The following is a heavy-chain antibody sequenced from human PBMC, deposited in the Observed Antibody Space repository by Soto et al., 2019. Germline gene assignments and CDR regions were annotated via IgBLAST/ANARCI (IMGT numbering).Heavy chain of an antibody. CDR1: GFTFSSYG. D-gene: IGHD2-2*01. J-gene: IGHJ6*03. CDR2: ISYDGSNK. V-gene: IGHV3-30*18. Sequence: GGSLRLSCAASGFTFSSYGMHWVRQAPGKGLEWVAVISYDGSNKYYADSVKGRFTISRDNSKNTLYLQMNSLRAEDTAVYYCAKVLVGGPAAMNYYYYMDVWGKGTTVTVSS. CDR3: AKVLVGGPAAMNYYYYMDV.